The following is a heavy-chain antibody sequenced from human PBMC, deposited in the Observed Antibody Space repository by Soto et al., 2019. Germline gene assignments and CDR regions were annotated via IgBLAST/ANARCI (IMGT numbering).Heavy chain of an antibody. CDR2: ISGSGGST. Sequence: EVQLLESGGGLVQPGGSLRLSCEASGFTFSGYAMSWVRQAPGKGLEWVSAISGSGGSTYYADSVKGRVTISRDNSKHTLYLQKNSLRAEDTAVYYCANPEFIAVAGTGSGPRWGQGTLVSVSS. J-gene: IGHJ4*02. CDR3: ANPEFIAVAGTGSGPR. D-gene: IGHD6-19*01. CDR1: GFTFSGYA. V-gene: IGHV3-23*01.